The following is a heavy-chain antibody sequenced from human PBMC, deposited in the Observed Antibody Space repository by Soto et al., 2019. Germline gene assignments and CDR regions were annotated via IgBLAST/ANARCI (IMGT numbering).Heavy chain of an antibody. Sequence: ASVKVSCKASGYTFTSYAMHWVRQAPGQRLEWMGWINAGNGNTKYSQKFQGRVTITRDTSASTAYMELSSLRSEDAAVYYCARGTGIAVAGSLGYWGQGTLVTVSS. CDR3: ARGTGIAVAGSLGY. V-gene: IGHV1-3*01. CDR1: GYTFTSYA. CDR2: INAGNGNT. J-gene: IGHJ4*02. D-gene: IGHD6-19*01.